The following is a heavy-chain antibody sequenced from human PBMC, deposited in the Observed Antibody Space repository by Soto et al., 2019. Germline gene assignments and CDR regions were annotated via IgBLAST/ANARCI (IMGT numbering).Heavy chain of an antibody. V-gene: IGHV1-2*02. CDR2: INPYSGDT. CDR1: GYRFTGYP. D-gene: IGHD2-21*01. Sequence: QVQLVQSGAEVKKPGASVKVSCKVSGYRFTGYPMNWVRQAPGQGLEWMGGINPYSGDTNYAQNFQSRVTMTRDTSISTVYMELRSLRFDDTAVYYCAREKIAVLGYGGQGTLVTVSS. CDR3: AREKIAVLGY. J-gene: IGHJ4*02.